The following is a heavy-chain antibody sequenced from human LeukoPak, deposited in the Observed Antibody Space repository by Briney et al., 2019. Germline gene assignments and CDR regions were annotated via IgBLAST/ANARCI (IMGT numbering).Heavy chain of an antibody. V-gene: IGHV4-59*01. Sequence: SETLSLTCTVSGGSISSYYWSWIRQPPGKGLEWIGYIYYSGSTNYNPSLKSRVTISVDTSKNQFSLKLSSVTAADTAVYYCARGELGYCSGGSCYSAPDYYYYMDVWGKGTTVTISS. D-gene: IGHD2-15*01. CDR1: GGSISSYY. J-gene: IGHJ6*03. CDR2: IYYSGST. CDR3: ARGELGYCSGGSCYSAPDYYYYMDV.